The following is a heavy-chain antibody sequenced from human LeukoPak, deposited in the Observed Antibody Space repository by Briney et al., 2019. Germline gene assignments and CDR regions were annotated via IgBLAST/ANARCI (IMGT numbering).Heavy chain of an antibody. CDR2: INHSGST. CDR3: ARHYGSP. CDR1: GGSFSGYY. Sequence: SGTLSLTCAVYGGSFSGYYWSWIRQPPGKGLEWIGEINHSGSTNYNPSLKSRVTISVDTSKNQFSLKLSSVTAADTAIYYCARHYGSPWGQGTLVTVSS. J-gene: IGHJ4*02. D-gene: IGHD3-16*01. V-gene: IGHV4-34*01.